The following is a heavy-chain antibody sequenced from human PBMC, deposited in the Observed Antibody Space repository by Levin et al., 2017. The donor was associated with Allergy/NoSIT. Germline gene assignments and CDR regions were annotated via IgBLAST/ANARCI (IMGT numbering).Heavy chain of an antibody. CDR1: GGSISSYY. J-gene: IGHJ4*02. CDR3: ARTPATCSGGSCYSSLNDGDEPYFDY. CDR2: IYYSGST. Sequence: SETLSLTCTVSGGSISSYYWSWIRQPPGKGLEWIGYIYYSGSTNYNPSLKSRVTISVDTSKNQFSLKLSSVTAADTAVYYCARTPATCSGGSCYSSLNDGDEPYFDYWGQGTLVTVSS. D-gene: IGHD2-15*01. V-gene: IGHV4-59*01.